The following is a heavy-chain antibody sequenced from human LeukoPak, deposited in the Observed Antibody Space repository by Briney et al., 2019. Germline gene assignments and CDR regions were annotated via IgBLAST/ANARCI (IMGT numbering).Heavy chain of an antibody. CDR1: GYTFTGYY. CDR3: ARDYYDILTFFDY. CDR2: INPNGGGT. Sequence: ASVKVSCKASGYTFTGYYMHWVRQAPGQGLEWMGWINPNGGGTNYAQKFQGRVTMTRDTSISTAYMELSRLRSDDTAVYYCARDYYDILTFFDYWGQGTLVTVSS. D-gene: IGHD3-9*01. J-gene: IGHJ4*02. V-gene: IGHV1-2*02.